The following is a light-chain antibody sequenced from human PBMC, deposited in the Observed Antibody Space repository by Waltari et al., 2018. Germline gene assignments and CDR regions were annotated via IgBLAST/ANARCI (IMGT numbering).Light chain of an antibody. V-gene: IGLV3-1*01. J-gene: IGLJ2*01. Sequence: SYELTQPPSVSVSPGQTASLTCSGEHLGHKYTSWYQQKPGQSPLLVMHQNNMRPSGIPERFSGSSSGNTATLTISGTQAMDEAVYYCQTWDLITVTFGGGTKLTVL. CDR1: HLGHKY. CDR3: QTWDLITVT. CDR2: QNN.